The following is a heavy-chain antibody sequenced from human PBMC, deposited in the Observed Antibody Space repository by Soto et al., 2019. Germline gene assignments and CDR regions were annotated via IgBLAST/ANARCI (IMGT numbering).Heavy chain of an antibody. D-gene: IGHD6-25*01. CDR3: AREMWTRSGPQNFFDY. V-gene: IGHV1-18*01. CDR1: GYSFTNYG. J-gene: IGHJ4*02. CDR2: ISPSSGYT. Sequence: ASVKVSCKASGYSFTNYGFCWVRQVPGQGLKWMGYISPSSGYTTYAPNLQERVIMTTDSSTTTVYMELRSLTSDDTAVYYCAREMWTRSGPQNFFDYWGQGALVTVSS.